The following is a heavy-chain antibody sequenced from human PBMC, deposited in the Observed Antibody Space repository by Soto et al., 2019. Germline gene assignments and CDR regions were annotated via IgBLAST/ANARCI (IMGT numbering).Heavy chain of an antibody. D-gene: IGHD3-22*01. J-gene: IGHJ4*02. Sequence: GGSLRLSCAASGFTFSSYAMSWVRQAPGKGLEWVSSISGSGDTTYYADSVKGRFTISRDNSKNTLYRQMNSLRAEDTAVYYCAKDRSSGYYYFDYWGQGTLVTVSS. V-gene: IGHV3-23*01. CDR3: AKDRSSGYYYFDY. CDR1: GFTFSSYA. CDR2: ISGSGDTT.